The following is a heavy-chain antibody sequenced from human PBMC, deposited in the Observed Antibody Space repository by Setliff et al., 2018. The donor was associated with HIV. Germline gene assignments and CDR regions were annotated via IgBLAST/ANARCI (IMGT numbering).Heavy chain of an antibody. D-gene: IGHD4-17*01. CDR2: ISYDGSDK. J-gene: IGHJ4*02. CDR1: GFTFSNYA. CDR3: ARDLYPLTTRYSFDC. Sequence: GGSLRLSCAASGFTFSNYAMHWVRQAPGKGLEWLAVISYDGSDKYYADSVKGRFTISRDNSKNTLYLQMNSLRAEDTAVYYCARDLYPLTTRYSFDCWGQGTLVTVSS. V-gene: IGHV3-30*01.